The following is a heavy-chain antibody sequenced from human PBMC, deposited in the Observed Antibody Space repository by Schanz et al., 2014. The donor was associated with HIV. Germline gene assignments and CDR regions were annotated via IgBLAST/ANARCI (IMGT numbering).Heavy chain of an antibody. D-gene: IGHD3-10*01. CDR3: AKAGLFFGQLWLGFFDY. CDR1: GFTFSSYG. Sequence: QVQLVESGGGVVQPGRSLRLSCAASGFTFSSYGMHWVRQAPGKGLEWVAVISHKGNNDYYAESVKGRFTISRDNSKNTLDLQMNNLKPEDTAVYYCAKAGLFFGQLWLGFFDYWGQGAQVTVSS. V-gene: IGHV3-30*18. J-gene: IGHJ4*02. CDR2: ISHKGNND.